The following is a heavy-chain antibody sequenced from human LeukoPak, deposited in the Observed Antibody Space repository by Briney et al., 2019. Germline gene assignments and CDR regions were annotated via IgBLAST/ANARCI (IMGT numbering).Heavy chain of an antibody. J-gene: IGHJ3*02. CDR1: GGSISSYY. D-gene: IGHD4-11*01. Sequence: PSETLSLTCTVSGGSISSYYWSWIRQPPGKGLEWIGYIYYSGSTNYNPSLKSRVTISVDTSKNQFSLKLSSVTAADTAVYYCARDGYSNGAFDIWGQGTMVTVSS. CDR2: IYYSGST. V-gene: IGHV4-59*01. CDR3: ARDGYSNGAFDI.